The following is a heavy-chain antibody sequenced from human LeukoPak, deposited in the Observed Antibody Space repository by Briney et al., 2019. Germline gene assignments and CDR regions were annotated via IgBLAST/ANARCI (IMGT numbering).Heavy chain of an antibody. J-gene: IGHJ4*02. V-gene: IGHV3-48*01. D-gene: IGHD3-16*01. Sequence: GGSLRLSCAASGFTFSSYSMNWVRQAPGKGLEWVSYISSFSGTIYYADSVKCRFTISRDNAKNSLYLQMNSLRAEDTAVYYWTRDQGGEQSYWGQGTLVTVSS. CDR2: ISSFSGTI. CDR3: TRDQGGEQSY. CDR1: GFTFSSYS.